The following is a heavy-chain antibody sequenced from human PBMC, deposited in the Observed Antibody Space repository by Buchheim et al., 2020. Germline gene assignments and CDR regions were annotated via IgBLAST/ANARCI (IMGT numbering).Heavy chain of an antibody. CDR2: MNPNSGNT. CDR1: GYTFTSYD. D-gene: IGHD3-9*01. V-gene: IGHV1-8*01. J-gene: IGHJ6*02. CDR3: ARGSSYYDILTGYPIYYYYCGMDV. Sequence: QVQLVQSGAEVKKPGASVKVSCKASGYTFTSYDINWVRQATGQGLEWMGWMNPNSGNTGYAQKFQGRVTMTRNTSISTAYMELSSLRSEDTAVYYCARGSSYYDILTGYPIYYYYCGMDVWGQGTT.